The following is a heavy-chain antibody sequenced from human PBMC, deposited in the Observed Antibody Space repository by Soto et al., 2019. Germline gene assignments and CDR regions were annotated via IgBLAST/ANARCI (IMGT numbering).Heavy chain of an antibody. D-gene: IGHD1-26*01. CDR3: ARMGLTSGSLDY. J-gene: IGHJ4*02. V-gene: IGHV5-51*01. CDR1: GYSFTNYW. CDR2: IDPGDTDT. Sequence: PGESLKISCKGSGYSFTNYWIGSVRQMPGKGLEWMGIIDPGDTDTRYSPSFQGQVTISADKSIRTAYLQWSSLKASDTAMYYCARMGLTSGSLDYWGQGTLVTVSS.